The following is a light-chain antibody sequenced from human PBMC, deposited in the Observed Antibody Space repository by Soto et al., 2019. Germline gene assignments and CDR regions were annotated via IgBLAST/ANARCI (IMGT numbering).Light chain of an antibody. J-gene: IGLJ1*01. CDR2: DVS. Sequence: QSALTQPASVSGSPGQSIAISCTGTSSDVGGYNYVSWYQQHPGKTPKLMICDVSNRPSGVSNRFSGSKSGNTASLTISGLQAEDEAEYYCSSYKSSSTYVFGTGTKVTVL. V-gene: IGLV2-14*03. CDR3: SSYKSSSTYV. CDR1: SSDVGGYNY.